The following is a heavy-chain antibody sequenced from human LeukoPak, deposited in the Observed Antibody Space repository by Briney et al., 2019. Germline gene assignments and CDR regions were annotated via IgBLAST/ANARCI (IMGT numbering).Heavy chain of an antibody. V-gene: IGHV6-1*01. J-gene: IGHJ4*02. CDR2: TYYRSKWYN. Sequence: SQTLSLTCAISGDTVSGNRAAWNWIRQSPSRGLEWLGRTYYRSKWYNDYAPSVKSRITINPDTSKNQFSLQLNSVTPEDTAVYYCARDPITGDRFDYWGQGTLVTVSS. CDR3: ARDPITGDRFDY. CDR1: GDTVSGNRAA. D-gene: IGHD7-27*01.